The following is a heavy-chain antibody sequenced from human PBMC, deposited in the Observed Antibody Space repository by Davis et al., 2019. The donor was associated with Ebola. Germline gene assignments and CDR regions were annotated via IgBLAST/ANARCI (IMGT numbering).Heavy chain of an antibody. V-gene: IGHV3-53*01. CDR3: ARAASITIFGVVTIDAFDI. J-gene: IGHJ3*02. CDR2: IYSGGST. Sequence: GESLKISCAASGFTVSSNYMSWVRQAPGKGLEWVSVIYSGGSTYYADSVKGRFTISRDNSKNTLYLQMNSLRAEDTAVYYCARAASITIFGVVTIDAFDIWGQGTMVTVSS. D-gene: IGHD3-3*01. CDR1: GFTVSSNY.